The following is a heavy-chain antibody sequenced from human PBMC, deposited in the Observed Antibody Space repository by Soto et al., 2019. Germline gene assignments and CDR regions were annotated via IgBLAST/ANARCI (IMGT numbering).Heavy chain of an antibody. CDR3: ERDPSTLNYGMDV. CDR2: ISSSSSYI. J-gene: IGHJ6*02. CDR1: GFTFGSYS. Sequence: GGSLRLSCAASGFTFGSYSMNWVRQAPGKGLEWVSPISSSSSYIYYADSVKGRFTISRDNAKNSLYLQMNSLRAEDTAVYYCERDPSTLNYGMDVWGQGTTVSVSS. V-gene: IGHV3-21*01.